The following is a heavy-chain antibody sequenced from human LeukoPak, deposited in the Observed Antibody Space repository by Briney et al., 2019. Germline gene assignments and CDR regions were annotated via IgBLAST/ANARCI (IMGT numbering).Heavy chain of an antibody. CDR3: ARTEYNYGYYFDY. V-gene: IGHV3-48*04. D-gene: IGHD5-18*01. J-gene: IGHJ4*02. CDR1: GFTFSSYS. CDR2: ISSSGSTI. Sequence: GGSLRLSRAASGFTFSSYSMNWVRQAPGKGLEWVSYISSSGSTIYYADSVKGRFTISRDNAKNSLYLQMNSLRAEDTAVYYCARTEYNYGYYFDYWGQGTLVTVSS.